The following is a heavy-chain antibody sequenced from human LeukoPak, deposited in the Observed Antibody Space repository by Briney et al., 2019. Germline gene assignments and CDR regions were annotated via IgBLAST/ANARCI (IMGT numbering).Heavy chain of an antibody. Sequence: GESLKISCKGSGYSFTSYWIGWVRQMPGKGLEWMGIIYPGDSDARYSPSFQGQVTISADRSISTAYLQWSSLKASDTAMYYCARRRDLYSGSYYPFDYWGQGTLVTVSS. D-gene: IGHD1-26*01. V-gene: IGHV5-51*01. CDR2: IYPGDSDA. CDR3: ARRRDLYSGSYYPFDY. J-gene: IGHJ4*02. CDR1: GYSFTSYW.